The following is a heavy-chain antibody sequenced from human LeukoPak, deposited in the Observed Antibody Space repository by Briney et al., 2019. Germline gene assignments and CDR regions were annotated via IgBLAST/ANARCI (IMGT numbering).Heavy chain of an antibody. CDR2: INHSGST. Sequence: SETLSLTCAVYGGSFSGYYWSWIRQPPGKGLEWIGEINHSGSTNYNPSLKSRVTISVDTSKNQFSLKLSSVAAADTAVYYCARGPSSNWFDPWGQGALVTVSS. J-gene: IGHJ5*02. CDR3: ARGPSSNWFDP. D-gene: IGHD6-6*01. V-gene: IGHV4-34*01. CDR1: GGSFSGYY.